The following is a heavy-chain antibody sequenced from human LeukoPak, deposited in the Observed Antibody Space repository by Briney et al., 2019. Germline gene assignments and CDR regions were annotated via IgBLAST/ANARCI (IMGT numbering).Heavy chain of an antibody. V-gene: IGHV3-48*03. J-gene: IGHJ4*02. CDR2: ISSSGSTI. CDR1: GFTFSSYE. Sequence: GSLRLSCAASGFTFSSYEMNWVRQAPGKGLEWVSYISSSGSTIYYADSVKGRFTISRDNAKNSLYLQMNSLRAEDTAVYYCARERQLAVAGTETDYWGQGTLVTVSS. D-gene: IGHD6-19*01. CDR3: ARERQLAVAGTETDY.